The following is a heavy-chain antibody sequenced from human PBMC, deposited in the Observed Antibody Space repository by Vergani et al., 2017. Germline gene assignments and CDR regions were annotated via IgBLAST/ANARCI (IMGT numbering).Heavy chain of an antibody. D-gene: IGHD2/OR15-2a*01. J-gene: IGHJ3*02. CDR1: GYTFTGYY. CDR2: INLNSGGT. V-gene: IGHV1-2*04. CDR3: ARVRIENDFRAFDI. Sequence: QVQLVQSGAEVKKPGASVKVSCKASGYTFTGYYMHWVRQAPGQGLEWMGWINLNSGGTNYAQKFQGWVTMTRGTSISTAYMELSRLRSDDTAEYYCARVRIENDFRAFDIWGQGGMVTVSS.